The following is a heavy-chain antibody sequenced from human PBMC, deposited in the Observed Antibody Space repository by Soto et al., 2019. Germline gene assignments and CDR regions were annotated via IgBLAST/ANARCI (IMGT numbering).Heavy chain of an antibody. CDR2: IIPIFGTA. CDR1: GGTFSSYA. J-gene: IGHJ4*02. D-gene: IGHD3-3*01. Sequence: SVKVSCKASGGTFSSYAISWVRQAPGQGLEWMGGIIPIFGTANYAQKFQGRVTITADESTSTAYMELSSLRSEDTAVYYCARTPYYDFWSGYSVLDYWGQGTLVTVSS. CDR3: ARTPYYDFWSGYSVLDY. V-gene: IGHV1-69*13.